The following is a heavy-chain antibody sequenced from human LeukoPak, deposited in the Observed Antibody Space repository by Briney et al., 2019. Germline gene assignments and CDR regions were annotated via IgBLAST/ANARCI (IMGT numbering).Heavy chain of an antibody. CDR1: GGSISSYY. CDR3: ARGLYSSARRTYYFDY. V-gene: IGHV4-59*12. D-gene: IGHD6-19*01. Sequence: SETLSLTCTVSGGSISSYYWSWIRQPPGKGLEWIGYIYHSGSTYYNPSLKSRVTISVDRSKNQFSLKLSSVTAADTAVYYCARGLYSSARRTYYFDYWGQGTLVTVSS. CDR2: IYHSGST. J-gene: IGHJ4*02.